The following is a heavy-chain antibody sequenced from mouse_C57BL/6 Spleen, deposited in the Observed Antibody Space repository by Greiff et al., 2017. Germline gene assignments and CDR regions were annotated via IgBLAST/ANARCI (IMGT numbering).Heavy chain of an antibody. Sequence: QVQLQQSGAELVKPGASVKLSCKASGYTFTSYWMHWVKQRPGRGLEWIGRIDPNSGGPKYNEKVKSKATLTVDKPSSTAYMQLSRLTSEDSSVYYCATNWVYYYAMDYWGQGTSVTVSS. CDR3: ATNWVYYYAMDY. CDR1: GYTFTSYW. D-gene: IGHD4-1*01. CDR2: IDPNSGGP. J-gene: IGHJ4*01. V-gene: IGHV1-72*01.